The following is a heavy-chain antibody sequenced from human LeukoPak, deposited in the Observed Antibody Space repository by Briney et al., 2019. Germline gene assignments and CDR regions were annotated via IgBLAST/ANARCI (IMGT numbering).Heavy chain of an antibody. CDR1: GFTFSNYW. CDR3: ARDNSVRDEAWWFNP. CDR2: IKQDGSEK. D-gene: IGHD5-24*01. Sequence: GGSLRLSCAASGFTFSNYWMSWVRQAPGEGLEWVANIKQDGSEKYYVDSMKGRFTISRDNAKNSLYLQMNSLRAEDTAVYYCARDNSVRDEAWWFNPWGQGTLVTVSS. V-gene: IGHV3-7*01. J-gene: IGHJ5*02.